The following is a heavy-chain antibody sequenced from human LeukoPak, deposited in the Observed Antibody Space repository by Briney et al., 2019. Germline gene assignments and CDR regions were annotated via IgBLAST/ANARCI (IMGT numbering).Heavy chain of an antibody. CDR2: IKQDGSEK. Sequence: GGSLRLSCAASGFTFSSYWMSWVRQAPGKGLEWVANIKQDGSEKYYVDSVKGRFTISRDNAKNPLYLQMNSLRAEDTAVYYCARAYYDFWSGRSYYFDYWGQGTLVTVSS. V-gene: IGHV3-7*01. J-gene: IGHJ4*02. D-gene: IGHD3-3*01. CDR1: GFTFSSYW. CDR3: ARAYYDFWSGRSYYFDY.